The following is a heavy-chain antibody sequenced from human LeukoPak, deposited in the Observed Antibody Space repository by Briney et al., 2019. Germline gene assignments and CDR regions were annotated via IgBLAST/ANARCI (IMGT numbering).Heavy chain of an antibody. CDR1: GFTFNNYA. D-gene: IGHD1-26*01. CDR2: ISSGGST. Sequence: GGSLRLSCAAAGFTFNNYAKSWVRQAPGKGLKWVSGISSGGSTYYADSVKGRFTISRDNSKNTLYLQMNSLRAEDTAVYYCAKDTYSTSPYYFDYWGQGTLVTVSS. V-gene: IGHV3-23*01. CDR3: AKDTYSTSPYYFDY. J-gene: IGHJ4*02.